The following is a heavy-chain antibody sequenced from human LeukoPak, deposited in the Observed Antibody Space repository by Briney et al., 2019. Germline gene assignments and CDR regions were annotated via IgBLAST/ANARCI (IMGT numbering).Heavy chain of an antibody. Sequence: GGSLRLSCAASGFTFSAYAMTWVRQAPGKGLEWVSAISGSGGSTYYADSVKGRFTISRDNSKNTLYLQMNSLRAEDTAVYYCAKVVPAATCLDYWGQGTLVTVSS. V-gene: IGHV3-23*01. CDR1: GFTFSAYA. D-gene: IGHD2-2*01. CDR3: AKVVPAATCLDY. CDR2: ISGSGGST. J-gene: IGHJ4*02.